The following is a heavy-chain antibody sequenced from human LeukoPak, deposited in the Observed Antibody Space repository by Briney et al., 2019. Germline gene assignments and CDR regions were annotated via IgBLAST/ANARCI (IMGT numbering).Heavy chain of an antibody. D-gene: IGHD6-19*01. J-gene: IGHJ3*02. V-gene: IGHV3-74*01. Sequence: GGSLRLSCVASGFTFKNSWMHWVRQAPGKGLVWVSRMDADGSNTHYVDSVKGRFTISRDNAKDTSYLQMNSLRVEDTAVYYCARGGWYLYDALDIWGQGTLVTVSS. CDR3: ARGGWYLYDALDI. CDR1: GFTFKNSW. CDR2: MDADGSNT.